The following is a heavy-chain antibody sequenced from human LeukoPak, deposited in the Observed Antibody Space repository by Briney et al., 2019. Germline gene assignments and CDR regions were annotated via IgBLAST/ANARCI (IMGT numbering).Heavy chain of an antibody. Sequence: SETLSLTCAVCGGSFSGYYWSWIRQPPGKGLEWIGEINHSGSTNYNPSLKSRVTISVDTSKNQFSLKLSSVTAADTAVYYCARGGDIVVVVAGNFDYWGQGTLVTVSS. V-gene: IGHV4-34*01. J-gene: IGHJ4*02. D-gene: IGHD2-15*01. CDR1: GGSFSGYY. CDR3: ARGGDIVVVVAGNFDY. CDR2: INHSGST.